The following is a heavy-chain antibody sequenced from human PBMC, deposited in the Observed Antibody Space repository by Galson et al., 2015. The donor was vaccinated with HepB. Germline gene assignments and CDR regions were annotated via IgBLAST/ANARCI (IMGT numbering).Heavy chain of an antibody. Sequence: SVKVSCKASGYTFIRYTINWVRQAPGQGPEWMGWSSGYNGDTRYAQKFQDRVTMTRDTSTGTAYMELTSLRYDDTAVYYRARGGMATIGGPTFDYWGQGTLVTVSS. CDR2: SSGYNGDT. CDR1: GYTFIRYT. D-gene: IGHD5-24*01. CDR3: ARGGMATIGGPTFDY. V-gene: IGHV1-18*01. J-gene: IGHJ4*02.